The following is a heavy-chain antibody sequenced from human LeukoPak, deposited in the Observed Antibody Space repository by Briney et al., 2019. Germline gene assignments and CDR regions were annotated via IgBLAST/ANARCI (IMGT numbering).Heavy chain of an antibody. V-gene: IGHV3-66*01. D-gene: IGHD3-3*01. CDR3: ARGFLILEAFDI. Sequence: GGSPRLSCAASGFTVSSNYMSWVRQAPGKGLEWVSVIYSGGSTYYADSVKGRFTISRDNSKNTLYLQMNSLRAEDTAVYYCARGFLILEAFDIWGQGTMVTVSS. CDR1: GFTVSSNY. J-gene: IGHJ3*02. CDR2: IYSGGST.